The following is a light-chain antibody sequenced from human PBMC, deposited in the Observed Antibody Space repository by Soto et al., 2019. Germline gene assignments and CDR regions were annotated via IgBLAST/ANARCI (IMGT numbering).Light chain of an antibody. Sequence: QSVLTHPPSASWSPGQSVTISCTGTSSDVGGYNYVSWYQQHPGRAPKLMIYEVSERPSGVPDRFSGSKSSNTASLTVSGLQAEDEADYYCSSYPGSNNFVFGTGTKVTVL. CDR2: EVS. CDR1: SSDVGGYNY. J-gene: IGLJ1*01. CDR3: SSYPGSNNFV. V-gene: IGLV2-8*01.